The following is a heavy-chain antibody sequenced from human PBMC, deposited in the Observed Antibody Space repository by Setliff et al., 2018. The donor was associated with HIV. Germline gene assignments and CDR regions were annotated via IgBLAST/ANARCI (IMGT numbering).Heavy chain of an antibody. CDR2: INAGNGNT. CDR1: GYTFTSYT. Sequence: ASVKVSCKSSGYTFTSYTMHWVRQAPGQRLEWMGRINAGNGNTKYSQKFQGRVTITRDTSTSTAYMELSSLRSDDTAVYYCARGTRVGANDAFDIWGQGTMVTVSS. V-gene: IGHV1-3*01. CDR3: ARGTRVGANDAFDI. D-gene: IGHD1-26*01. J-gene: IGHJ3*02.